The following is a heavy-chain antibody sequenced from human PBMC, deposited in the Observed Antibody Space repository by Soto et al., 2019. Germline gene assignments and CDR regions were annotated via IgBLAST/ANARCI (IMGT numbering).Heavy chain of an antibody. Sequence: SETLSLTCTVSDGSIISSSYYWVWIRQPPGKGLEWIGSIYYSGSTYYNPSLKSRVTISVDTSKNQFSLKLSSVTAADTAVYYCASSTRDIVVVPAAIPRFDPWGQGTLVTV. D-gene: IGHD2-2*02. CDR3: ASSTRDIVVVPAAIPRFDP. CDR2: IYYSGST. CDR1: DGSIISSSYY. J-gene: IGHJ5*02. V-gene: IGHV4-39*01.